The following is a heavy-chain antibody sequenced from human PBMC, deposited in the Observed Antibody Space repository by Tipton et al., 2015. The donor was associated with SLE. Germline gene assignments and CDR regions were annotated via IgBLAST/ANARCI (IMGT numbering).Heavy chain of an antibody. Sequence: TLSLTCAVYGGSFSGYYWSWIRQPPGTGLEWIGEINHSGSNNYNQSLKSRVTISVDTSKNQFSLKLSTVTAADTAVYYCARVEGDGYFDYWGQGTLVTVSS. CDR1: GGSFSGYY. CDR3: ARVEGDGYFDY. V-gene: IGHV4-34*01. CDR2: INHSGSN. J-gene: IGHJ4*02.